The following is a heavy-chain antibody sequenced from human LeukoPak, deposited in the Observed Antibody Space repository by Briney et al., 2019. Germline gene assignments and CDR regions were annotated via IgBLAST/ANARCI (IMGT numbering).Heavy chain of an antibody. CDR1: GFTFSGYW. Sequence: GGSLGLSCAASGFTFSGYWMHWVRQVPGKGLMWVSHINTDGSSTTYADSVRGRFTISRDNAKNTLYLQMNSLRAEDTAVYYCARDRGYSIDYWGQGTLVTVSS. J-gene: IGHJ4*02. V-gene: IGHV3-74*01. CDR2: INTDGSST. D-gene: IGHD5-18*01. CDR3: ARDRGYSIDY.